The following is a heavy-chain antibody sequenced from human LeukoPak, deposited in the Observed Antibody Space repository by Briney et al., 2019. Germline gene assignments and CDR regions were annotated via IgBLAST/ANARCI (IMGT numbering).Heavy chain of an antibody. V-gene: IGHV3-7*05. CDR3: TRHTVAATGNAFDI. CDR1: GFTFSSYW. J-gene: IGHJ3*02. CDR2: IKQDGSEK. Sequence: PGGSLRLSRAASGFTFSSYWMSWVRQAPGKGLEWEANIKQDGSEKYYVDSVKGRFTISRDNAKNSLYLQMNSLRAEDTAVYYCTRHTVAATGNAFDIWGQGTMVTVSS. D-gene: IGHD6-13*01.